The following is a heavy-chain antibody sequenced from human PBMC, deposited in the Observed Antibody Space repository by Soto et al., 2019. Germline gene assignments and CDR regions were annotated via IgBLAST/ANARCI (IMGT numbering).Heavy chain of an antibody. V-gene: IGHV3-43*01. D-gene: IGHD5-12*01. J-gene: IGHJ6*02. CDR3: AKGISGYVSFSGMDV. CDR2: ISWDGGST. CDR1: GFTFDDYT. Sequence: GGSLRLSCAASGFTFDDYTMHWVRQAPGKGLEWVSLISWDGGSTYYADSVKGRFTISRDNSKNSLYLQMNSLRTEDTALYYCAKGISGYVSFSGMDVWGQGTTVTVSS.